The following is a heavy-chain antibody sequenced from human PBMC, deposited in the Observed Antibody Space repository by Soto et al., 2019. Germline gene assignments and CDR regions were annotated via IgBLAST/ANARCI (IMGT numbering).Heavy chain of an antibody. CDR3: ATDAGAAPFDM. Sequence: QVPLVESGGGVVQPGRSLRLSCAASGCSFSRYGMHWVRQSPGKGLEWVAVIWADGSRQIYSDSVRGRFTISKDNSKNILYLQMNSLRAEDTAVYYCATDAGAAPFDMWGQGTMVTVSS. CDR2: IWADGSRQ. CDR1: GCSFSRYG. V-gene: IGHV3-33*01. D-gene: IGHD2-15*01. J-gene: IGHJ3*02.